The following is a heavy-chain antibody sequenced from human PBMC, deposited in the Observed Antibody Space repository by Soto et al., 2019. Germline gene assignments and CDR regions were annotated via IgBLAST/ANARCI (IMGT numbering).Heavy chain of an antibody. CDR2: IWNDGNGY. CDR1: GFTFNNYG. CDR3: ARRQISPPTRGAASARGGMDV. J-gene: IGHJ6*02. Sequence: QVQLVESGGGVVQPGRSLRLSCAASGFTFNNYGMHWVRQAPGKGLAWVAGIWNDGNGYYYANSVKGRVTISRDNSKNTVYLQLSSLTVKDTAVYYWARRQISPPTRGAASARGGMDVGGQGTTVTVS. D-gene: IGHD6-13*01. V-gene: IGHV3-33*01.